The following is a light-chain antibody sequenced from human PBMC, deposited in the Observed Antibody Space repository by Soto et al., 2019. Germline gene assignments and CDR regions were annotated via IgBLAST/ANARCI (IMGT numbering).Light chain of an antibody. CDR3: QHYGTSQYS. V-gene: IGKV3-20*01. CDR1: QRLSSNS. Sequence: EIVLTHSPGTLSLSPGETATLSCGASQRLSSNSLAWYQQRPGQAPRLLIYGASSRATGIPDRFSGSGSGRDLTLTITGLEPKDFAVYYCQHYGTSQYSLGQRTK. CDR2: GAS. J-gene: IGKJ2*03.